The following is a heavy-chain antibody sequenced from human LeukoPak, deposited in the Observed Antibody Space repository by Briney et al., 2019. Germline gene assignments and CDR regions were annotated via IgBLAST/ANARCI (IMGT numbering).Heavy chain of an antibody. J-gene: IGHJ2*01. CDR2: ISGSGGST. Sequence: GGSLRLSCAASGFTFSNYAMRWIRQTPGKGLEWVSGISGSGGSTYYADSVKGRFTISRDSSKNTLFLHMNTLRAEDTAIYYCAKDRTVGASYWYFDLWGRGTLVTVSS. V-gene: IGHV3-23*01. CDR1: GFTFSNYA. CDR3: AKDRTVGASYWYFDL. D-gene: IGHD1-26*01.